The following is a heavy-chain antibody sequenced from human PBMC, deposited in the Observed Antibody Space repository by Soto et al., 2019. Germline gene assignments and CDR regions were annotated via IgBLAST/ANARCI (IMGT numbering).Heavy chain of an antibody. V-gene: IGHV6-1*01. Sequence: KQSQTLSLTCAISGDSVSSNSAAWNWIRQSPSRGLEWLGRTYYRSKWYNDYAVSVKSRITINPDTSKNQFSLQLNSVTPEDTAVYYCARLAGTPNYYYYGMDVWGQGTTVTVSS. CDR3: ARLAGTPNYYYYGMDV. CDR1: GDSVSSNSAA. D-gene: IGHD2-15*01. CDR2: TYYRSKWYN. J-gene: IGHJ6*02.